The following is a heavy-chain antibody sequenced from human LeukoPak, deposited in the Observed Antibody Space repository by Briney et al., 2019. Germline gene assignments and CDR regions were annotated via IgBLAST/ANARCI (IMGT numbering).Heavy chain of an antibody. V-gene: IGHV1-8*01. CDR1: GYTFTSYD. CDR2: MNPNSGNT. Sequence: GASVKVSCKASGYTFTSYDINWVRQATGQGLEWMGWMNPNSGNTGYAQKFQGRVTMTRNTSISTAYMELSSLRSEDTAVYYCARGRSITMVRGVIVEGFDYWGQGTLVTVSS. D-gene: IGHD3-10*01. CDR3: ARGRSITMVRGVIVEGFDY. J-gene: IGHJ4*02.